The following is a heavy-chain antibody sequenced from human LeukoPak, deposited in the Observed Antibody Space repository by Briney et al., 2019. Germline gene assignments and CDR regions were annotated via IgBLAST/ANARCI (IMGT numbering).Heavy chain of an antibody. CDR1: GFTFSNYG. CDR2: IKQDGSEK. V-gene: IGHV3-7*03. CDR3: ARNNGMDV. J-gene: IGHJ6*02. Sequence: GGSLRLSCAASGFTFSNYGMSWVRQAPGKGLEWVASIKQDGSEKFYVDSVKGRFTISRDNAKNSLYLQMNSPRAEDTALYHCARNNGMDVWGQGTTVIVSS.